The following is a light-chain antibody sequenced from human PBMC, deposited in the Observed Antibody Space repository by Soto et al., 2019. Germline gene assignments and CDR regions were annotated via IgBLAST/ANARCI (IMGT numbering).Light chain of an antibody. Sequence: EIVMTQSPATLSVSPGERATLSCRASQSVSTNLAWYQQKPGQAPRLLIYGASTRATDIPARFSDSGSGTEFTLTISSLQSEDVAVYYCQQYNSWPPWAFGQGTKVEI. CDR2: GAS. V-gene: IGKV3-15*01. CDR3: QQYNSWPPWA. J-gene: IGKJ1*01. CDR1: QSVSTN.